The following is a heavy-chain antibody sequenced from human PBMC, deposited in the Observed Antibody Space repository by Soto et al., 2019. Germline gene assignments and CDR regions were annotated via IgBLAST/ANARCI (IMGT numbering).Heavy chain of an antibody. CDR3: ARVPYYYYYYYIDV. Sequence: SETLSLSCAVYGGSFSGYYWSWIRQPPGKGLEWIGEINHSGSTNYNPSLKSRVTISVDTSKNQFSLKLSSVTAADTAVYYCARVPYYYYYYYIDVWGKGTTVT. CDR2: INHSGST. V-gene: IGHV4-34*01. CDR1: GGSFSGYY. J-gene: IGHJ6*03.